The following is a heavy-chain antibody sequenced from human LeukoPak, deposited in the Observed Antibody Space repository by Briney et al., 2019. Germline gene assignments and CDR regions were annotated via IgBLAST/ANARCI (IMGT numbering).Heavy chain of an antibody. D-gene: IGHD3-22*01. CDR2: INTNTGNP. CDR3: ARSYYYEQYYFDY. V-gene: IGHV7-4-1*02. Sequence: ASVKVSCKASGDTFTTDYIHWVRQAPGQGLEWMGWINTNTGNPTYAQGFTGRFVFSLDTSVSTAYLQISSLKAEDTAVYYCARSYYYEQYYFDYWGQGTLVTVSS. J-gene: IGHJ4*02. CDR1: GDTFTTDY.